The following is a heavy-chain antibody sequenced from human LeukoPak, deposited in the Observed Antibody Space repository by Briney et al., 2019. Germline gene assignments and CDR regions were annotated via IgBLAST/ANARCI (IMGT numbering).Heavy chain of an antibody. Sequence: GGSLRLSCEASRFSFNNYVMSWVRQAPGKGLEWVSAISGTGGGIYYADSVKGRFTISRDNSKNTLFLQMNSLRAEDTAVYYCAKRVFVATIWSAFDIWGLGTRVTVSS. D-gene: IGHD5-24*01. CDR2: ISGTGGGI. J-gene: IGHJ3*02. CDR3: AKRVFVATIWSAFDI. V-gene: IGHV3-23*01. CDR1: RFSFNNYV.